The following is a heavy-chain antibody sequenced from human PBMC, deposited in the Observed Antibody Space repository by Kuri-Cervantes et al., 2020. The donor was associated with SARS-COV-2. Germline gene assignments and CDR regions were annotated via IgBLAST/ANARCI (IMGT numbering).Heavy chain of an antibody. CDR3: ASRMGDLTSYTWYKWFDP. CDR2: AIPIFGSP. Sequence: SVKVSCKASGTAFSSFAINWVRQAPGQGLEWMGGAIPIFGSPIYAQKFQGRLSITADESTSSVHMELSSLSSQDTAIYYCASRMGDLTSYTWYKWFDPWGQGTLVTVSS. CDR1: GTAFSSFA. D-gene: IGHD3-16*01. V-gene: IGHV1-69*13. J-gene: IGHJ5*02.